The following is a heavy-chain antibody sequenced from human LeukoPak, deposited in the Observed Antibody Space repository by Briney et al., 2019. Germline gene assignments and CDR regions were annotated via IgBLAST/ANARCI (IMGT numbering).Heavy chain of an antibody. J-gene: IGHJ4*02. D-gene: IGHD5-12*01. V-gene: IGHV3-74*01. Sequence: GGSLRHSCAASRFSFSNYWMHWVRQAPGKGLVWVSRINPDGSSTTYADSVKGRFTISRDNVKNTVSLQMNSLRAEDTAAYFCVRALFDYNAKDFWGQGTLVTVSS. CDR1: RFSFSNYW. CDR3: VRALFDYNAKDF. CDR2: INPDGSST.